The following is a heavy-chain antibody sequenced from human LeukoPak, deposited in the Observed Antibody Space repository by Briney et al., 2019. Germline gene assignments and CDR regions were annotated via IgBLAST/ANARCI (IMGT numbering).Heavy chain of an antibody. D-gene: IGHD3-3*01. CDR3: ARPLSYDFWSGIYAFDI. J-gene: IGHJ3*02. Sequence: ASVKVSCKASGYTFTGYYMHWVRQAPGQGLEWMGWINPNSGGTNYAQKFQGRVTMTRDTSISTAYMELSRLRSDDTAVYHCARPLSYDFWSGIYAFDIWGQGTMVTVSS. V-gene: IGHV1-2*02. CDR1: GYTFTGYY. CDR2: INPNSGGT.